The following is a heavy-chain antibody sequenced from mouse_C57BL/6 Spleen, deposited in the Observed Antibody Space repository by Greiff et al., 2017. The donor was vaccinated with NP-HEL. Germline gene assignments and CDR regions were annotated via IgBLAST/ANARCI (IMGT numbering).Heavy chain of an antibody. D-gene: IGHD2-3*01. CDR1: GFTFSSYA. CDR2: ISSGGDYI. Sequence: EVMLVESGEGLVKPGGSLKLSCAASGFTFSSYAMSWVRQTPEKRLEWVAYISSGGDYIYYADTVKGRFTISRDNARNTLYLQMSSLKSEDTAMYYCTRDGGWLLPDYYAMDYWGQGTSVTVSS. CDR3: TRDGGWLLPDYYAMDY. J-gene: IGHJ4*01. V-gene: IGHV5-9-1*02.